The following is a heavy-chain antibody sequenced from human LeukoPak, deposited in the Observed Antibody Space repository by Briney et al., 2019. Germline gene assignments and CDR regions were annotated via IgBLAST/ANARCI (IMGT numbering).Heavy chain of an antibody. CDR2: INDNGDTT. CDR3: ARGHRSSWFDAFDI. V-gene: IGHV3-64*02. D-gene: IGHD6-13*01. CDR1: GFTFSNYA. J-gene: IGHJ3*02. Sequence: GGSLRLSCAASGFTFSNYAFHWVRQAPGKGLESVSAINDNGDTTYYADSVKGRLTISRDISKNTLFLQMGSLRTEDMAVYYCARGHRSSWFDAFDIWGQGIMVTVSS.